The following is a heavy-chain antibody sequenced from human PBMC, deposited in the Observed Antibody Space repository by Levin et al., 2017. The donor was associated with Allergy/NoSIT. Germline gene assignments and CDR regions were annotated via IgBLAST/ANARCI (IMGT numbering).Heavy chain of an antibody. CDR3: ARGGYSNYNTAPYYYYGMDV. CDR2: IIPIFGTA. Sequence: SVKVSCKASGGTFSSYAISWVRQAPGQGLEWMGGIIPIFGTANYAQKFQGRVTITADESTSTAYMELSSLRSEDTAVYYCARGGYSNYNTAPYYYYGMDVWGQGTTVTVSS. V-gene: IGHV1-69*13. D-gene: IGHD4-11*01. CDR1: GGTFSSYA. J-gene: IGHJ6*02.